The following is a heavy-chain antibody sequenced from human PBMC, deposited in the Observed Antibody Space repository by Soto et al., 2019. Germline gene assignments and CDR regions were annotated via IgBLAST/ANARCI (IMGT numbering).Heavy chain of an antibody. CDR3: ARRGGMQWLRFSYGMDV. V-gene: IGHV4-30-4*01. J-gene: IGHJ6*02. CDR2: VDNSGST. D-gene: IGHD5-12*01. CDR1: GGSMSSGDHY. Sequence: PSETLSLTCSLSGGSMSSGDHYWSWIRQPPGKGLEWIGYVDNSGSTDYNPSLKSRVTISVDTSKNQFSLNLASVTATDTAVYYCARRGGMQWLRFSYGMDVWGQGTTVTVSS.